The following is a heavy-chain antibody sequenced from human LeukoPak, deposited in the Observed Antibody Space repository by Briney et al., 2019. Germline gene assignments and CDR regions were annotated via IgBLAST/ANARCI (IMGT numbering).Heavy chain of an antibody. D-gene: IGHD3-10*01. CDR3: ARGGNGSGRSYYYYYYMDV. J-gene: IGHJ6*03. Sequence: SETLSLTCTVSGGSISSYYWSWIRQPAGKGLEWIGRIYTSGSTNYNPSLKSRVTMSVDTSKNQFSLKLSSVTAADTAVYYCARGGNGSGRSYYYYYYMDVWGKGNTVTVSS. CDR2: IYTSGST. V-gene: IGHV4-4*07. CDR1: GGSISSYY.